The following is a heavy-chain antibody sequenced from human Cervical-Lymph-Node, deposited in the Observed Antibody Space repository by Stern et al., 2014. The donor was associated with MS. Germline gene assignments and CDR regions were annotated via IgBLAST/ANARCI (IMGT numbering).Heavy chain of an antibody. CDR1: GYIFSDHW. D-gene: IGHD2-8*01. J-gene: IGHJ3*02. V-gene: IGHV5-51*03. Sequence: EVQLVQSGAERKKPGESLKISCQASGYIFSDHWIGWGRQMPGKGLEWMGIVYGGDSDPRSSPPFRGQVTMSADKSITPAFRQWSSLKASDPAPYFGAKMDPQAYDAFDTWGQGTMV. CDR3: AKMDPQAYDAFDT. CDR2: VYGGDSDP.